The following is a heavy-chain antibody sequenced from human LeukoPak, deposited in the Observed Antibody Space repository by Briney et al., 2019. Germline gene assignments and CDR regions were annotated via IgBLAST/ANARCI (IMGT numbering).Heavy chain of an antibody. CDR3: GKTTVGYSSGQKPAWPVDY. J-gene: IGHJ4*02. D-gene: IGHD5-18*01. CDR1: GFTFSSYG. Sequence: GGSLRLSCAASGFTFSSYGMHWVRQAPGKGLEWVAVISYDGSNKYYADSVKGRFTISRDNSKNTLYLQINSLRAEDTAVYYCGKTTVGYSSGQKPAWPVDYWGQGILVTVSS. V-gene: IGHV3-30*18. CDR2: ISYDGSNK.